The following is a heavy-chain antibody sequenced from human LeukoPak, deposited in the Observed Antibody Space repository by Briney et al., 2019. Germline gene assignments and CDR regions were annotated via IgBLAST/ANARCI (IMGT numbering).Heavy chain of an antibody. J-gene: IGHJ4*02. CDR1: GFTFSDYY. Sequence: GGSLRLSCAASGFTFSDYYMSWIRQAPGKGLEWVSYISSSGSTIYYADSVKGRFTISRDNAKNSLYLQMNSLRAEDTAVYYCAREGCSSTSCYILDYWGQGTLVTVSS. CDR3: AREGCSSTSCYILDY. D-gene: IGHD2-2*02. V-gene: IGHV3-11*04. CDR2: ISSSGSTI.